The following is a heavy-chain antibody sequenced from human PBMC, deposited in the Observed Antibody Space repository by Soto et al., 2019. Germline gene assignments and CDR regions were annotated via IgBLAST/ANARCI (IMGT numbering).Heavy chain of an antibody. CDR2: INPNSGGT. V-gene: IGHV1-2*02. CDR3: ARDPIGGGAPYYCDY. CDR1: GYTFTAYY. J-gene: IGHJ4*02. Sequence: QVQLVQSGAEVKKPGASVKVSCKASGYTFTAYYMHWLRQAPGQGPEWVGWINPNSGGTNYAQKFQGRVTMTRATSSSTAYMELSSLRSDDTAVYYCARDPIGGGAPYYCDYWGQGTQVSVSS. D-gene: IGHD3-16*01.